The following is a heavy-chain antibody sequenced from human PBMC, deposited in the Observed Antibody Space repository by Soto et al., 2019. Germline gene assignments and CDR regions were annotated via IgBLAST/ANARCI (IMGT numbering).Heavy chain of an antibody. CDR1: GFTFSSYA. CDR3: TKHAAAAAPDY. D-gene: IGHD6-13*01. V-gene: IGHV3-23*01. Sequence: EVQLLESGGGLVQPGGSLSLSCAASGFTFSSYAMSWVRQAPGKGLEWVSVISGSGGGTYYADSVKGRFTISRDNSNNTLYLQIKSPTSEDTAVHFCTKHAAAAAPDYWGQGTLVTVSS. J-gene: IGHJ4*02. CDR2: ISGSGGGT.